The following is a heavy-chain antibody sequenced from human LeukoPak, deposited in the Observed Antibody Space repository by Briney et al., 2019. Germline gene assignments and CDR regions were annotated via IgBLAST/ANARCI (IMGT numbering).Heavy chain of an antibody. CDR3: ARLALQEVGATQTYYLDY. Sequence: PSETLSLTCTVSGYSISSGYYWAWIRQPPGKGLECIGNIHYTGSTYYTPSLKSRVTISLDTSKNQFSLKLSSVTAADTAVYYCARLALQEVGATQTYYLDYWGQGTLVTVSS. CDR2: IHYTGST. CDR1: GYSISSGYY. V-gene: IGHV4-38-2*02. D-gene: IGHD1-26*01. J-gene: IGHJ4*02.